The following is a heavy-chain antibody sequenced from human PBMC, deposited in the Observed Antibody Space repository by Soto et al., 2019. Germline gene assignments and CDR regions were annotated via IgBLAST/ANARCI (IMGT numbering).Heavy chain of an antibody. Sequence: SETLSLTCSVYGGSFSGYYWRWIRQTPGKGLEWIGEINHSGSTNYNPSLKSRVTLSLDTSKKQFSLKVSSVTAADTAVYYCARGGNCRGASCPFGYQYGIALCGQGITV. CDR2: INHSGST. V-gene: IGHV4-34*01. CDR3: ARGGNCRGASCPFGYQYGIAL. D-gene: IGHD2-15*01. J-gene: IGHJ6*02. CDR1: GGSFSGYY.